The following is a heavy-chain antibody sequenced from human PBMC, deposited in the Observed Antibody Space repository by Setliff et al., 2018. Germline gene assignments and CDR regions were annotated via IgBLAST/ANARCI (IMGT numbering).Heavy chain of an antibody. Sequence: GSLRLSCAASGFTFSTYAMNWVRQAPGKGLEWVSYISSSSDTIHYADSVKGRFTMSRDNAKNTLYLQMNSLRAEDTAVYYCARAYYGTVNGYSSYYGLDVWGQGTTVTVSS. V-gene: IGHV3-48*04. CDR3: ARAYYGTVNGYSSYYGLDV. J-gene: IGHJ6*02. CDR2: ISSSSDTI. D-gene: IGHD3-9*01. CDR1: GFTFSTYA.